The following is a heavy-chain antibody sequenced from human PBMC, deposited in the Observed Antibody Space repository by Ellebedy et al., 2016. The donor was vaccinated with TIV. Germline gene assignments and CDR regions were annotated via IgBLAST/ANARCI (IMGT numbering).Heavy chain of an antibody. CDR1: GFTFSSYG. CDR2: IWYDGSNK. J-gene: IGHJ4*02. CDR3: ARSRTRSFVDY. Sequence: GESLKISCAASGFTFSSYGMHWVRQAPGKGLEWVAVIWYDGSNKYYADSVKGRFTISRDNSKNTLYLQMNSLRAEDTAVYYCARSRTRSFVDYWGQGTLVTVSS. D-gene: IGHD1-7*01. V-gene: IGHV3-33*01.